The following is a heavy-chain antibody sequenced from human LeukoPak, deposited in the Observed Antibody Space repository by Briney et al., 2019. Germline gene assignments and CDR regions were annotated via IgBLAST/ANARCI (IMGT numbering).Heavy chain of an antibody. J-gene: IGHJ4*02. D-gene: IGHD3-3*01. CDR2: IYTSGST. CDR3: ARAHYDFWSTYLEY. V-gene: IGHV4-4*07. CDR1: GGSITSHS. Sequence: SETLFLTCTVSGGSITSHSWSWIRQPAGRGLEWIGRIYTSGSTNYNPSLKSRVTMSVDTSKNQFSLKLSSVTAADTAVYYCARAHYDFWSTYLEYWGQGTLVTVSS.